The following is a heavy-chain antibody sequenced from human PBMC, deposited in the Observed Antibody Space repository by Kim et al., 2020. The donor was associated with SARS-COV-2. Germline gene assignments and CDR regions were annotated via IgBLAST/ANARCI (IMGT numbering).Heavy chain of an antibody. J-gene: IGHJ5*02. CDR3: ARGHPRARFDP. CDR1: GGSFSGYY. Sequence: SETLSLTCAVYGGSFSGYYWSWIRQPPGKGLEWIGEINHSGSTNYNPSLKSRVTISVDTSKNQFSLKLSSVTAADTAVYYCARGHPRARFDPWGQGTLVTVSS. V-gene: IGHV4-34*01. CDR2: INHSGST.